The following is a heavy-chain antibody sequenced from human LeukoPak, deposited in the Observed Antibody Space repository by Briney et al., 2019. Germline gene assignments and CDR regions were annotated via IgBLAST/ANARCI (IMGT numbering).Heavy chain of an antibody. Sequence: GASVKVSCKASGYTFTSYGISWVRQAPGQGLEWMGWISAYNGNTNYAQKLQGRVTMTTDTSTSTAYMELRSLRSDDTAVYYCAREGSIAAAGTWWFDPWGQGTLVTVSS. CDR3: AREGSIAAAGTWWFDP. J-gene: IGHJ5*02. D-gene: IGHD6-13*01. CDR1: GYTFTSYG. V-gene: IGHV1-18*01. CDR2: ISAYNGNT.